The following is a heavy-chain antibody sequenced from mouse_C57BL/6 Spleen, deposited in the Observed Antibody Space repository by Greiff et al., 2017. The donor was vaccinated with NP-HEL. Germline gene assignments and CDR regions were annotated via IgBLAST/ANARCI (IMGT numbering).Heavy chain of an antibody. Sequence: EVKLVESGGGLVKPGGSLKLSCAASGFTFSDYGMHWVRQAPEKGLEWVAYISSGSSTIYYADTVKGRFTISRDNAKNTLFLQMTSLRSEDTAMYYCARRVITTVVDAMDYWGQGTSVTVSS. D-gene: IGHD1-1*01. CDR1: GFTFSDYG. CDR2: ISSGSSTI. CDR3: ARRVITTVVDAMDY. J-gene: IGHJ4*01. V-gene: IGHV5-17*01.